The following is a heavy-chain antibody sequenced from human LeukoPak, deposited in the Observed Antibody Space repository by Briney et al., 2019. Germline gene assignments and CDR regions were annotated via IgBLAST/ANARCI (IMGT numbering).Heavy chain of an antibody. J-gene: IGHJ1*01. D-gene: IGHD3-22*01. CDR3: AKDSSSGYPFQD. CDR2: ISYDGRNT. Sequence: PGGSLRLSCAASGFTLSNYGMHWVRQAPGKGLEWVAVISYDGRNTYYADSVKGRFTISRDNSKKTLYLQMNSLRAEDTAVYYCAKDSSSGYPFQDWGQGTLVTVSS. V-gene: IGHV3-30*18. CDR1: GFTLSNYG.